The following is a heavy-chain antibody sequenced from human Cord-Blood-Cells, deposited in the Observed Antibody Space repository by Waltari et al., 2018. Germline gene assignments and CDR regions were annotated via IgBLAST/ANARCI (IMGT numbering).Heavy chain of an antibody. J-gene: IGHJ4*02. CDR1: GYTFTSYD. CDR2: VNPKGGNT. Sequence: QVQLVQSGAEVKKPGASVKVSCKASGYTFTSYDINWVRQATGQGLEWMGWVNPKGGNTGYAQKFKGRVTITRNTSISTAYMELSSLRSEDTAVYYCARSFSYCTNGVCYTFDYWGQGTLVTVSS. CDR3: ARSFSYCTNGVCYTFDY. V-gene: IGHV1-8*03. D-gene: IGHD2-8*01.